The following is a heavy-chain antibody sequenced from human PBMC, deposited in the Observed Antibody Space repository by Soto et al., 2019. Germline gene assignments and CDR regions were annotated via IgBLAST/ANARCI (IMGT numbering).Heavy chain of an antibody. J-gene: IGHJ6*03. CDR3: ARHSRANYYYYYYMDV. CDR1: GCSISSGGYY. Sequence: SETLSITCTVSGCSISSGGYYWSWIRQHPGKGLEWIGNIYYLGNTFYNPSLKSRVTLSVDTSKNQFSLKLGSVTAADTAVYYCARHSRANYYYYYYMDVWGKGTTVTVSS. CDR2: IYYLGNT. V-gene: IGHV4-39*01.